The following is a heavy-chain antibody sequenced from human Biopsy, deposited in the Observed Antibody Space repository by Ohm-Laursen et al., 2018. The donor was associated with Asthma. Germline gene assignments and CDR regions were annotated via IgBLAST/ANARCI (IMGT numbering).Heavy chain of an antibody. CDR3: GRQSGQDYGDSSGFDI. CDR1: GFVFSQCG. D-gene: IGHD3-22*01. J-gene: IGHJ3*02. V-gene: IGHV3-30*03. CDR2: VSSDGHNK. Sequence: SSLRLSCAASGFVFSQCGMHWVRQGPGKGLEWVALVSSDGHNKYYEDSVKGRFTISRDNSRNRLYLQINRLTVEDSAVYFCGRQSGQDYGDSSGFDIWGQGTKVAVSS.